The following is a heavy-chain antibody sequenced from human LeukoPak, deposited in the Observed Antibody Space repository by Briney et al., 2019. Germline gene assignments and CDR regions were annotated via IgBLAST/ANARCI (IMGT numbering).Heavy chain of an antibody. D-gene: IGHD1-1*01. CDR1: GGSISSYY. CDR3: ARGYNRGYFQH. CDR2: IYYSGST. J-gene: IGHJ1*01. V-gene: IGHV4-59*08. Sequence: SETLSLTCTVSGGSISSYYWSWIRQPPGKGLEWIGYIYYSGSTNYNPSLKSRVTISVDTSKNQFSLKLSSVTAADTAVYYCARGYNRGYFQHWGQGTLVTVSS.